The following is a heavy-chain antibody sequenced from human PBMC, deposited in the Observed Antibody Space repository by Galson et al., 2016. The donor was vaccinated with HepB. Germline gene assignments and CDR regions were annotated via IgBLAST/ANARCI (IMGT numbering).Heavy chain of an antibody. D-gene: IGHD3-10*01. CDR3: MRERGVVLGDY. J-gene: IGHJ4*02. Sequence: SLRLSCAASGFTFNNYAMNWVRQAPGKGLEYVSSISENGDYVFYRDSLKGRFTISRDNAKDTLYLEMNSLRVEDAGVYYCMRERGVVLGDYWGQETLVTVSS. V-gene: IGHV3-21*01. CDR2: ISENGDYV. CDR1: GFTFNNYA.